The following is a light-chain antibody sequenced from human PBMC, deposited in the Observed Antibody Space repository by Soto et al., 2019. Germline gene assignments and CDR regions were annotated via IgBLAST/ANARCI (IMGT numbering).Light chain of an antibody. CDR1: QSISTC. CDR3: QPYYSYPCT. J-gene: IGKJ1*01. V-gene: IGKV1-5*03. CDR2: KAS. Sequence: DIQMTQSPSTLSASVGDRVTINCRASQSISTCLAWYQQKPGKAPKLLIYKASTLESGDPSRFSGSGSGTEFTPTISSLQPDAFPPYYYQPYYSYPCTFGHGPKVEIK.